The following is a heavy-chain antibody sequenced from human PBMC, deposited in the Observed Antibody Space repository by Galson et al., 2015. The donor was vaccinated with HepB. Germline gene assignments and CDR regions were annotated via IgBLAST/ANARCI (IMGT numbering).Heavy chain of an antibody. CDR1: GFTFSDAW. CDR3: TTALGSGWYAR. Sequence: SLRLSCAASGFTFSDAWMSWVRQAPGKGLEWIGFIKVRVDGGTTDYAAPVKDRFTISRDDSKNMLYLQMDSLKTEDTAVYYCTTALGSGWYARWGQGIPVTVSS. J-gene: IGHJ4*02. V-gene: IGHV3-15*01. CDR2: IKVRVDGGTT. D-gene: IGHD6-19*01.